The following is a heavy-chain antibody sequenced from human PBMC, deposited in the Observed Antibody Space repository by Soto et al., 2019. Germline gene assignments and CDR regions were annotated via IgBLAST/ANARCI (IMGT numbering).Heavy chain of an antibody. J-gene: IGHJ4*02. D-gene: IGHD1-26*01. Sequence: QVQLQESGPGLVKPSETLSLTCTVSGGSISSYYWSWIRQPPGKGLEWIGYIYYSGSTNYNPSLKSRVTISVDTSKNQFSLKLSSVTAADTVVYYCARELVGATDYWGQGTLVTVSS. V-gene: IGHV4-59*01. CDR1: GGSISSYY. CDR3: ARELVGATDY. CDR2: IYYSGST.